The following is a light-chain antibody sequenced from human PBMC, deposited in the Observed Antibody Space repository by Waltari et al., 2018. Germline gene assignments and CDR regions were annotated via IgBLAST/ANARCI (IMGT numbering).Light chain of an antibody. Sequence: QSALTQPPSASGSPGQSVTISCTGTDDDIGGYEYVSWYQQHPGKAPKVLIYEVTKRPSGVPDRCSGSKSGNTASLTVSGLQAEDEADYYCSSYAGRNIVIFGGGTKLTVL. J-gene: IGLJ2*01. V-gene: IGLV2-8*01. CDR3: SSYAGRNIVI. CDR2: EVT. CDR1: DDDIGGYEY.